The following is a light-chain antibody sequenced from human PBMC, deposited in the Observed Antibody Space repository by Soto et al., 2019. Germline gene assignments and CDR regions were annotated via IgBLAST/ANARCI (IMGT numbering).Light chain of an antibody. CDR1: QNGLSSSNNRNY. V-gene: IGKV4-1*01. CDR3: QYYYSSPLT. J-gene: IGKJ4*01. Sequence: DIVMTQSPDSLSLSLGERTAIHCKSSQNGLSSSNNRNYLAWYQQQPGPPSKVVIYWASTRGSGVHDRFSGSASGKDFILTSSILQAEDAVVYYCQYYYSSPLTFGGGTKVDIK. CDR2: WAS.